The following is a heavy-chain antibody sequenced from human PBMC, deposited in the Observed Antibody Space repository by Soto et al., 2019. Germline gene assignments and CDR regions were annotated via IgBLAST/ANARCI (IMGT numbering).Heavy chain of an antibody. J-gene: IGHJ3*02. CDR1: GGSFNNYV. D-gene: IGHD4-17*01. CDR2: IIPNYEAA. Sequence: QVQLVQSGAEVRKPGSSAKVSCEASGGSFNNYVISWLRQAPGQGLEWMGGIIPNYEAANYAQKFRGRLTITADKATNTAYMELNSLRPEDTATYYCARYWNAGTLYGAFDIWGQGTTVIVS. CDR3: ARYWNAGTLYGAFDI. V-gene: IGHV1-69*06.